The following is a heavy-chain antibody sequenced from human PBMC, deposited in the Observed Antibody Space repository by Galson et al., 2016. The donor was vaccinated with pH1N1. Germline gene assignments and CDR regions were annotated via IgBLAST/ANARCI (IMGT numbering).Heavy chain of an antibody. Sequence: SLRLSCAASGFTFDDYAMHWVRQVPGKGLEWVSGISWNSGNIGYADSVKGRFTISRDNAKNSLYLQMNSLRAEDTALYYCARAHGYSSGWYDYWGQGTLVTVSS. CDR2: ISWNSGNI. D-gene: IGHD6-19*01. V-gene: IGHV3-9*01. CDR1: GFTFDDYA. CDR3: ARAHGYSSGWYDY. J-gene: IGHJ4*02.